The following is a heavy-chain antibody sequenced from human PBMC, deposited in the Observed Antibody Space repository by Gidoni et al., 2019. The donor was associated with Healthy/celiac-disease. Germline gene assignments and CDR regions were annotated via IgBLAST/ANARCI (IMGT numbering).Heavy chain of an antibody. CDR2: INHSGST. D-gene: IGHD2-2*01. CDR1: GGSFSGYY. J-gene: IGHJ3*02. Sequence: QVQLQQWGAGLLKPSETLSLTCAVYGGSFSGYYWSWIRQPPGKGLEWIGEINHSGSTNYNPSLKSRVTISVDTSKNQFSLKLSSVTAADTAVYYCARTGPKFPAAIGRWYAFDIWGQGTMVTVSS. V-gene: IGHV4-34*01. CDR3: ARTGPKFPAAIGRWYAFDI.